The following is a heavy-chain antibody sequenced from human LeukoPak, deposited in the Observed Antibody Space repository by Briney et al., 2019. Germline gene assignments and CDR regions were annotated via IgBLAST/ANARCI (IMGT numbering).Heavy chain of an antibody. CDR2: IYTTGST. CDR1: GGPNSSYY. D-gene: IGHD2-21*02. CDR3: ARDLLCGGDCFLFQH. V-gene: IGHV4-4*07. J-gene: IGHJ1*01. Sequence: SDTLSLTYSVSGGPNSSYYWLWIRPPAGKGLEWIGRIYTTGSTNYNTSLKSRVTMSVDTSRNQFSLKLSAVTAADTAVYYCARDLLCGGDCFLFQHWGQGTLVTVSS.